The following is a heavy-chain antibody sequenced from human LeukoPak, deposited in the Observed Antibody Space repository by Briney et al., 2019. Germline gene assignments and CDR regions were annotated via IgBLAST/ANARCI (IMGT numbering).Heavy chain of an antibody. CDR2: ISGSGAGT. J-gene: IGHJ4*02. V-gene: IGHV3-23*01. CDR1: GEPSGVTFNRYW. CDR3: ARGYLSSSSLAPIDY. Sequence: GGSLRLSCVASGEPSGVTFNRYWMSWVRQAPGRGLQWVSSISGSGAGTYYADSVKGRFTISRDNSKNSLYLQMNSLRAEDTALFFCARGYLSSSSLAPIDYWGQGTLVTVSS. D-gene: IGHD6-6*01.